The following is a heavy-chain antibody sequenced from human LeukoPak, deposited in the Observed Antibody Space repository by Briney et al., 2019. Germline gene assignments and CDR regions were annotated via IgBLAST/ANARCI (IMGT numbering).Heavy chain of an antibody. CDR2: IYHSGST. J-gene: IGHJ4*02. CDR3: ARALDYYDSSGYYY. D-gene: IGHD3-22*01. CDR1: GYSISSGYY. V-gene: IGHV4-38-2*02. Sequence: SETLSLTCTVSGYSISSGYYWGWIRQPPGKGLEWIGSIYHSGSTYYNPSLKSRVTISVDTSKNQFSLKLSSVTAADTAVYYCARALDYYDSSGYYYWGQGTLVTVSS.